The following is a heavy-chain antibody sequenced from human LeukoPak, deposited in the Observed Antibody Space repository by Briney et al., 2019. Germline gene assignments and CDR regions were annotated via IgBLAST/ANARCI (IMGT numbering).Heavy chain of an antibody. J-gene: IGHJ4*02. CDR3: AKDFPKNPQIDY. V-gene: IGHV3-30*04. CDR2: ISYDGSNK. Sequence: PGGSLRLSCAASGFTFSSYAMHWVRQAPGKGLEWVAVISYDGSNKYYTDSVKGRFTISRDNSKNTLYLQMNSLRGEDTAVYYCAKDFPKNPQIDYWGQGTLVTVSS. CDR1: GFTFSSYA.